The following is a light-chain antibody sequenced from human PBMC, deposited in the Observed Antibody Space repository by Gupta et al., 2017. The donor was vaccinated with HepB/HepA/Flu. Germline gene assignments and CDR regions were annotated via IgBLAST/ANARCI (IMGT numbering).Light chain of an antibody. V-gene: IGLV2-14*03. Sequence: QSALTQPASVYGARGQSNTIPGTGTKRNVGGHNYVSWYPHHPGQLPKLLIYDVNVRPSGISYRFSDSNSVSPASLTFSGLHAEDESDYYCSSYIYSNTLSYLFGTGTKVSVL. CDR1: KRNVGGHNY. CDR2: DVN. J-gene: IGLJ1*01. CDR3: SSYIYSNTLSYL.